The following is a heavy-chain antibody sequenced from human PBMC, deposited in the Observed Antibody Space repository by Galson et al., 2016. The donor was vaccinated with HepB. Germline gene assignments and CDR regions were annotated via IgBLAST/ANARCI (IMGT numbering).Heavy chain of an antibody. J-gene: IGHJ4*02. Sequence: SETLSLTYTVSGGSTTTSYWSWIRQPPGKGLGWIGYTSYIGSTNYNPSLKSRVTISLDTSKNQFSLRLSSVTAADSAVYYCARGHNGFAGYWGQGTLVTVSS. CDR3: ARGHNGFAGY. CDR2: TSYIGST. D-gene: IGHD2-8*01. CDR1: GGSTTTSY. V-gene: IGHV4-59*01.